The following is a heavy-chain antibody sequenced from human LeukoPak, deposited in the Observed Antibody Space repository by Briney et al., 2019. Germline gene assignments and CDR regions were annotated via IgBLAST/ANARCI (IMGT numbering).Heavy chain of an antibody. CDR1: GYTFTGYY. CDR2: INPNSGGT. V-gene: IGHV1-2*06. J-gene: IGHJ4*02. Sequence: ASVKVSCKASGYTFTGYYMHWVGQAPGQGLEWMGRINPNSGGTNYAQKFQGRVTMTRDTPISTAYMELSRLRSDDTAVYYCARVRTMVRGVMGNLDYWGQGTLVTVSS. CDR3: ARVRTMVRGVMGNLDY. D-gene: IGHD3-10*01.